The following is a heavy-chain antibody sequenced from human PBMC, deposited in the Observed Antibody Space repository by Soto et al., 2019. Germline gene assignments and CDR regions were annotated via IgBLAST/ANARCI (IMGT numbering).Heavy chain of an antibody. Sequence: EVQLLESGGGLVQPGGSLRLSCAASGFTFSSYAMSWVRQAPGKGLEWVSAISGSGGSTYYADSVKGRFTISRDNSKNTLYLQMNSLRAEDTAVYYCAKDLGAGEDIVLMVYDEEADQGGFDYWGQGTLVTVSS. V-gene: IGHV3-23*01. CDR3: AKDLGAGEDIVLMVYDEEADQGGFDY. CDR1: GFTFSSYA. CDR2: ISGSGGST. J-gene: IGHJ4*02. D-gene: IGHD2-8*01.